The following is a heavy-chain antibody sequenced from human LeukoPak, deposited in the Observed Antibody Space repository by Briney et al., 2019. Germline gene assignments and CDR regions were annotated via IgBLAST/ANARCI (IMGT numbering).Heavy chain of an antibody. CDR2: IYTGGST. Sequence: PGGSLRLSCAASGFTVSSNYMTWVRQAPGKGLEWVSVIYTGGSTYYADSVKGRFTISRDNSKNTLYLQMNSLRAEDTAVYFCARDRGNYYFDYWGQGTLVTDSS. D-gene: IGHD1-7*01. CDR3: ARDRGNYYFDY. J-gene: IGHJ4*02. CDR1: GFTVSSNY. V-gene: IGHV3-53*01.